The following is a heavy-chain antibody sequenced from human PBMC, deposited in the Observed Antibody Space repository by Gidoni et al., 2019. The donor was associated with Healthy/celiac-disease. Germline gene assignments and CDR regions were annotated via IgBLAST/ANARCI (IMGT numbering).Heavy chain of an antibody. J-gene: IGHJ6*03. V-gene: IGHV1-46*01. CDR2: INPCGGST. CDR3: ARVNYDFWSGYYSSYYMDV. Sequence: QVQLVQSGAEVKKPGASVKVSCKASGYTFTSYYMHWVRQAPGQGLEWMGRINPCGGSTSYAQKFQGRVTMTRDTSTSTVYMELSSLRSEDTAVYYCARVNYDFWSGYYSSYYMDVWGKGTTVTVSS. D-gene: IGHD3-3*01. CDR1: GYTFTSYY.